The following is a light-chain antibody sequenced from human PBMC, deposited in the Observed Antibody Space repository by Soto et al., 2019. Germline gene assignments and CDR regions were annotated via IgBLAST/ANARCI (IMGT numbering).Light chain of an antibody. V-gene: IGKV3-20*01. J-gene: IGKJ1*01. Sequence: EIVLTQSPGILSLSPGERASLSCGASQSISSSFLAWYQQKPGQAPRLLIYDASSRATGIPDRFSGSGSGTDFSLIIGRLEPEDFAVYICQQYGASPWTFGQGTKVDIK. CDR3: QQYGASPWT. CDR1: QSISSSF. CDR2: DAS.